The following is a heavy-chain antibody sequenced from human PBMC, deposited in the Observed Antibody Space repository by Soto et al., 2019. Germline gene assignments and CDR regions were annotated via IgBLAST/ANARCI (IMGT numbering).Heavy chain of an antibody. CDR1: GSTFSTHA. D-gene: IGHD2-15*01. CDR3: ARGYCSGGNCYSGMDV. Sequence: SVKVSCKASGSTFSTHAIIWLRQAPGHGLEWMGGIIPISGTTYYTQKFQGRVTITADEPTSTAFMELSSLKSEDTAVFYCARGYCSGGNCYSGMDVWGQGMMVTVSS. CDR2: IIPISGTT. V-gene: IGHV1-69*13. J-gene: IGHJ6*02.